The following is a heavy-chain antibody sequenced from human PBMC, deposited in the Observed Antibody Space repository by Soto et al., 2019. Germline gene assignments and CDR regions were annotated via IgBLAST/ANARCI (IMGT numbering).Heavy chain of an antibody. Sequence: GSLRLSCAASGFTFSSYAMSWVRQAPGQGLEWVSAISGTGDSTYYADSVKGRFTISRDNSKNTLYLQINSLRAEDTAVYYCAKDRDSRGYYYRNYWGQGTLVTVSS. D-gene: IGHD3-22*01. CDR2: ISGTGDST. CDR1: GFTFSSYA. V-gene: IGHV3-23*01. CDR3: AKDRDSRGYYYRNY. J-gene: IGHJ4*02.